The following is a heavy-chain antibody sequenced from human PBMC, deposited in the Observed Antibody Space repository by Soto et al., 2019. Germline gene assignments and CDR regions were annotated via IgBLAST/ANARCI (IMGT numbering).Heavy chain of an antibody. J-gene: IGHJ3*02. CDR2: IWYDGSNK. Sequence: QVQLVESGGGVVQPGRSLRLSCAASGFTFSSYGMHWVRQAPGKGLEWVAVIWYDGSNKYYADSVKGRFTISRDNSNNTLYLQMNSLRAEDMALYYCARLVVVAAAVAFDIWGQGTMVTVSS. D-gene: IGHD2-15*01. CDR1: GFTFSSYG. V-gene: IGHV3-33*01. CDR3: ARLVVVAAAVAFDI.